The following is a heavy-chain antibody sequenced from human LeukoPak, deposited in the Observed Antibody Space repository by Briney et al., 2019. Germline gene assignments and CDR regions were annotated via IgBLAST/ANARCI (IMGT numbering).Heavy chain of an antibody. J-gene: IGHJ4*02. D-gene: IGHD3-16*02. CDR2: IYYGGST. Sequence: SETLSRTCTVPGGSISSYYWSWIRQPPGKGLEWIGYIYYGGSTNYNPSLKSRVTISVDTSKKQFSLKLSSVTAADTAVYYCARYVWGSYPTFEDYWGQGTLVTVSS. CDR3: ARYVWGSYPTFEDY. V-gene: IGHV4-59*01. CDR1: GGSISSYY.